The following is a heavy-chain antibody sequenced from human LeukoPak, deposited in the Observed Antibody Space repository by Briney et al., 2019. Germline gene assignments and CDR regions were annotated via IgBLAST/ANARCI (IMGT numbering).Heavy chain of an antibody. CDR1: GGSISSYY. J-gene: IGHJ4*02. Sequence: PSETLSLPCTVSGGSISSYYWSWIRQPPGKGLEWIGEINHSGSTNYNPSLKSRVTISVDTSKNQFSLKLSSVTAADTAVYYCARTYYYDSTYDYWGQGTLVTVSS. V-gene: IGHV4-34*01. CDR2: INHSGST. D-gene: IGHD3-22*01. CDR3: ARTYYYDSTYDY.